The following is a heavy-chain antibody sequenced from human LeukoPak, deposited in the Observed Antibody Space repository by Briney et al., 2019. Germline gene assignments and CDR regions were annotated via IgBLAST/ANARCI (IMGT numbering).Heavy chain of an antibody. J-gene: IGHJ4*02. Sequence: SETLSLTCAVYGGSFSGYYWSWIRQPPGKGLGWIGEINHSGSTNYNPSLKSRVTISVDTSKNQFSLKVSSVTAADTAVYYCARGLLLWFGESHHFDYWGQGTLVTVSS. CDR1: GGSFSGYY. CDR2: INHSGST. CDR3: ARGLLLWFGESHHFDY. D-gene: IGHD3-10*01. V-gene: IGHV4-34*01.